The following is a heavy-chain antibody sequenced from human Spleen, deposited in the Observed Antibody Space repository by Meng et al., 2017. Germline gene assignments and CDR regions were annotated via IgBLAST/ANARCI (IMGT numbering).Heavy chain of an antibody. CDR1: GGSFTGYY. J-gene: IGHJ4*02. V-gene: IGHV4-34*01. CDR3: ARGQYY. Sequence: QVQLQEWGAGLLKPSETLSLTCAVYGGSFTGYYWSWIRQPPGKGLEWIGEINHSGSTTYNPSLKSRVTISIDTSKSQLSLKLSSVTAADTAVYYCARGQYYWGQGTLVTVSS. CDR2: INHSGST.